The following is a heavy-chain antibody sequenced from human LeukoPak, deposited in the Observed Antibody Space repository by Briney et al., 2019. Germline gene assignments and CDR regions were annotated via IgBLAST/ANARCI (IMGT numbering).Heavy chain of an antibody. D-gene: IGHD5-18*01. CDR3: AKVRDLDTVLGRLDN. CDR2: ISGNGGRT. V-gene: IGHV3-23*01. J-gene: IGHJ4*02. Sequence: AGGSLRLSCAASGFTFSSYAMSWVRQAPGKGLEWVSVISGNGGRTYYADSVKGRFTISRDNSKNTLYLQMNGLRAEDTAVYYCAKVRDLDTVLGRLDNWGQGTLVTVSS. CDR1: GFTFSSYA.